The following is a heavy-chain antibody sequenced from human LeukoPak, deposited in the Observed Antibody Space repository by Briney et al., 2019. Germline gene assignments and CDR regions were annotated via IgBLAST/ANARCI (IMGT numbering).Heavy chain of an antibody. CDR2: IWFEGRNK. D-gene: IGHD3-22*01. CDR3: ARDAMGGSAYDWFDP. V-gene: IGHV3-33*08. CDR1: GFTLSNTW. J-gene: IGHJ5*02. Sequence: GGSLLLSCAASGFTLSNTWRSWVRQAPGKGLEWVGVIWFEGRNKSDADSVRGLFVIYRDNSKNTLFLQMDSLRAEDTAVYYCARDAMGGSAYDWFDPWGQGTLVTVSS.